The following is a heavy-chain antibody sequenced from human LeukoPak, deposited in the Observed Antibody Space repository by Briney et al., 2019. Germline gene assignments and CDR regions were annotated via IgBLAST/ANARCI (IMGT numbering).Heavy chain of an antibody. J-gene: IGHJ6*03. D-gene: IGHD6-19*01. CDR1: GFTFSSYW. CDR2: ISTSSSYI. CDR3: ARGGYSSGWAVRSWWYMDV. V-gene: IGHV3-21*01. Sequence: GGSLRLSCVASGFTFSSYWMSWVRQAPGKGLEWVSSISTSSSYIYYADSMKGRFTISRDNARKSLYLQMNSLRAEDTAVYYCARGGYSSGWAVRSWWYMDVWGKGTTVTISS.